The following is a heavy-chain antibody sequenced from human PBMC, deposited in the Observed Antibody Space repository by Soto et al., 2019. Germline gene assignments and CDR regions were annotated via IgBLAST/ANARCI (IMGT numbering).Heavy chain of an antibody. CDR1: GYTFTNFG. CDR3: ARGGTAIDY. J-gene: IGHJ4*02. CDR2: ISAYNGNT. Sequence: ASVKVYGKGSGYTFTNFGISWVRQAPGQGLEWMGWISAYNGNTNYAQNFQGRVTMTTDTSTSTAYMELRSLRSDDTAVYYCARGGTAIDYWGQGTLVTVSS. D-gene: IGHD2-21*02. V-gene: IGHV1-18*01.